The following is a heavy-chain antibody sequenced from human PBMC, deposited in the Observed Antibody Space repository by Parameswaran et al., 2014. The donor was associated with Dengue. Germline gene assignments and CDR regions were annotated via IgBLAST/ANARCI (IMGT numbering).Heavy chain of an antibody. J-gene: IGHJ4*02. CDR3: AKVVSGTLFEEVAGAFDY. V-gene: IGHV3-9*01. CDR2: ISWNSGNI. D-gene: IGHD3-10*01. Sequence: PGKGLEWVSSISWNSGNIAYAASVKGRFTISRDNAKNSLFLQMNSLRDEDTALYYCAKVVSGTLFEEVAGAFDYWGQGTLVTVSS.